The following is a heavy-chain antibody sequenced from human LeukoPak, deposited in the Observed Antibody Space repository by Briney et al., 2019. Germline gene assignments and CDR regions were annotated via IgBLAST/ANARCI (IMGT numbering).Heavy chain of an antibody. D-gene: IGHD5-24*01. CDR1: GGSISSYY. CDR2: IIYSGGT. Sequence: KASETLSLTCTVSGGSISSYYWSWIRQPPGKGLEWIGYIIYSGGTNYNPSLKSRVTISVDTSKNQFSLKLSSVTAADTAVYFCARQPGGEMANALGYWGQGTLVTVSS. J-gene: IGHJ4*02. CDR3: ARQPGGEMANALGY. V-gene: IGHV4-59*08.